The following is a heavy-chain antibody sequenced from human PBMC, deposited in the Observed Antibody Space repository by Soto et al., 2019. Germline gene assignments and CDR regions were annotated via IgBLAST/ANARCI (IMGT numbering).Heavy chain of an antibody. D-gene: IGHD3-3*01. Sequence: EVQLLESGGGLVQPGGSLRLSCAASGFTFSSYAMSWVRQAPGKGLEWVSAISGSGVSTYYADSVKGRFTISRDNSKNPLYLQMNSLRAEATAVYYCANLGQYYDFWSGTDLDFDYWGQGTLVTVSS. V-gene: IGHV3-23*01. CDR3: ANLGQYYDFWSGTDLDFDY. CDR2: ISGSGVST. CDR1: GFTFSSYA. J-gene: IGHJ4*02.